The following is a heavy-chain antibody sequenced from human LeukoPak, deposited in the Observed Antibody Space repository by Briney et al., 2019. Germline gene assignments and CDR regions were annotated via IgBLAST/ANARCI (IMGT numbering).Heavy chain of an antibody. Sequence: ASVKVSCKASGYTFNNYDINWVRQAPGQGLEWMGWMNPNSGNTGYAQKFQGRFTLTRETFISTAYMELSSLRSDDTAVYYCVRAMAPLDTFDYQYAMDVWGQGTMVTVSS. D-gene: IGHD5-12*01. CDR2: MNPNSGNT. CDR3: VRAMAPLDTFDYQYAMDV. V-gene: IGHV1-8*01. CDR1: GYTFNNYD. J-gene: IGHJ6*02.